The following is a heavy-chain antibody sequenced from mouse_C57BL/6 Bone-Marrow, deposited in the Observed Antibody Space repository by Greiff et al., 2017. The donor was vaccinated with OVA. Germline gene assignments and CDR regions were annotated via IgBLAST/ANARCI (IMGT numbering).Heavy chain of an antibody. V-gene: IGHV5-12*01. Sequence: EVQGVESGGGLVQPGGSLKLSCAASGFTFSDYYMYWVRQTPEKRLEWVAYISNGGGSTYYPDTVKGRFTISRDNAKNTLYLQMSRLKSEDTAMYYCARHSPTGDYYAMDYWGQGTSVTVSS. J-gene: IGHJ4*01. CDR2: ISNGGGST. CDR3: ARHSPTGDYYAMDY. D-gene: IGHD4-1*02. CDR1: GFTFSDYY.